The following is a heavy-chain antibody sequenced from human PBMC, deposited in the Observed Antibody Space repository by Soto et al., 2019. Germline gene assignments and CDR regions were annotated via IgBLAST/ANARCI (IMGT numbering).Heavy chain of an antibody. CDR2: TIPIFGTA. J-gene: IGHJ6*02. Sequence: QVQRVQSGAGVKKPGPSVKVSCKASGGTFSSYAISWVRQAPGQGLEWMGGTIPIFGTANYAQKFQGRVTITADESTSTDNMELSSLRSEDTAVYYCARASGSYEDYHYYGMDVWGQGTTVTVSS. CDR1: GGTFSSYA. D-gene: IGHD1-26*01. CDR3: ARASGSYEDYHYYGMDV. V-gene: IGHV1-69*01.